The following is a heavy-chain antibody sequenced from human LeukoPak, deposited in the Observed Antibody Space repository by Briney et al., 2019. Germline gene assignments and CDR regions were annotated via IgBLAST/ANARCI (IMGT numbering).Heavy chain of an antibody. CDR3: ASSNYRLYMDV. D-gene: IGHD1-7*01. V-gene: IGHV4-39*01. CDR2: IYYSGST. J-gene: IGHJ6*03. CDR1: GGSISSYY. Sequence: PSETLSLTCTVSGGSISSYYWGWIRQPPGKGLEWIGSIYYSGSTYYNPSLKSRVTISVDTSKNQFSLKLSSVTAADTAVYYCASSNYRLYMDVWGKGTTVTVSS.